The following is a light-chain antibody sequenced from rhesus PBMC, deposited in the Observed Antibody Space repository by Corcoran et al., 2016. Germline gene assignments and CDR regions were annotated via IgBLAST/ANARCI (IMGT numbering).Light chain of an antibody. Sequence: DIQMTQSPSSVSASVGDRVTITCRTSQGISSWLAWYQQAPGKAPKLLIYRAPNLATGVPSRFSGSGSGRDFTPTITSLQPEDIATYTCQQHDISPYSFGQGTKVEIK. CDR3: QQHDISPYS. CDR1: QGISSW. J-gene: IGKJ2*01. CDR2: RAP. V-gene: IGKV1-69*01.